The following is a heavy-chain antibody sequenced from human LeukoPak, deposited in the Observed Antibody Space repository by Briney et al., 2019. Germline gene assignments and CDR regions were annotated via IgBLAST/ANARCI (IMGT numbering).Heavy chain of an antibody. CDR1: GYTFTGYY. CDR3: ARVDCSGGSCYSFGNYYGMDV. Sequence: ASVKVSCKASGYTFTGYYMHWVRQAPGQGLEWMGWINPNSGGTNYAQKFQGRVTMTRDTSISTAYMELSRLRSDDTAVYYSARVDCSGGSCYSFGNYYGMDVWGQGTTVTVSS. CDR2: INPNSGGT. V-gene: IGHV1-2*02. J-gene: IGHJ6*02. D-gene: IGHD2-15*01.